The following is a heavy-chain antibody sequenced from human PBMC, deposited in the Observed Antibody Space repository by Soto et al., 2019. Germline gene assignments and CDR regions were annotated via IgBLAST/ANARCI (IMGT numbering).Heavy chain of an antibody. V-gene: IGHV3-74*01. J-gene: IGHJ4*02. Sequence: EVQLVESGGGLIQPGGSLRLSCAASGFTFSTYWMHWVRQAPGKGPVWVSRMNSDGTYINYAYFVKGRFTISRDNTKNTLYLQMNSLRAEDTAVYYCAAYTYGPPFEYWGQGTLLTVSS. CDR1: GFTFSTYW. D-gene: IGHD5-18*01. CDR2: MNSDGTYI. CDR3: AAYTYGPPFEY.